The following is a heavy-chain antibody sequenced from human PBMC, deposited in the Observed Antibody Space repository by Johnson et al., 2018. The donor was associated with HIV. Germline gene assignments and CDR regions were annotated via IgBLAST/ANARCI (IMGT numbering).Heavy chain of an antibody. Sequence: VQLVESGGGLVQPGGSLRLSCAASGFTFSAYAMSWVRQAPGKGLEWVSSISGAGGSTYFADSVKGRFSISRDNFKNTLYLQINNVRAEDTAVYYCAKDLRTTGAFDIWGQGTMVTVSS. CDR2: ISGAGGST. CDR3: AKDLRTTGAFDI. CDR1: GFTFSAYA. J-gene: IGHJ3*02. D-gene: IGHD1-1*01. V-gene: IGHV3-23*04.